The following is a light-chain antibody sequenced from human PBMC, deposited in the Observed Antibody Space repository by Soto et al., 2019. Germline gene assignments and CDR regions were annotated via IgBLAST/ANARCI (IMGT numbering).Light chain of an antibody. J-gene: IGKJ1*01. CDR2: GAS. CDR3: QHYNNWPPWT. V-gene: IGKV3-15*01. Sequence: EIVMTQSPATLSVSPGERATLPCRPSQSVSSTLAWYQQKPGQAPRLLIYGASTRATGIPARFSGSGSGTEFTLTISSLQSEDFAVYYCQHYNNWPPWTFGQGTKVEIK. CDR1: QSVSST.